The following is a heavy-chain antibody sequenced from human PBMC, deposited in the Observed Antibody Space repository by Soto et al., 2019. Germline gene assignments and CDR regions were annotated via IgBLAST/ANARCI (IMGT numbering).Heavy chain of an antibody. CDR3: ARDRTGTKWDQVYYYYGMDV. CDR1: GDSVSSNSAA. J-gene: IGHJ6*02. V-gene: IGHV6-1*01. CDR2: TYYRSKWYN. Sequence: KQSQTLSLTCAISGDSVSSNSAAWTWIRQSPSRGLEWLGRTYYRSKWYNDYAVSVKSRITINPDTSKNQFSLQLNSVTPEDTAVYYCARDRTGTKWDQVYYYYGMDVWGQGTTVTVSS. D-gene: IGHD1-7*01.